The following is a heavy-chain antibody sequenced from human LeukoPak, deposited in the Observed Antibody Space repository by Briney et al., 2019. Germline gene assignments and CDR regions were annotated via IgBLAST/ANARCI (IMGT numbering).Heavy chain of an antibody. D-gene: IGHD5-12*01. CDR2: ISWDGGST. CDR1: GFTFDDYT. Sequence: GGSLRLSCAASGFTFDDYTMHWVRQAPGKGLEWVSLISWDGGSTYYADSVKGRFTISRDNSKNSLYLQMNSLRTEDTALYYCAKDAAEYSGYDYYYYMDVWGKGTTVTISS. J-gene: IGHJ6*03. V-gene: IGHV3-43*01. CDR3: AKDAAEYSGYDYYYYMDV.